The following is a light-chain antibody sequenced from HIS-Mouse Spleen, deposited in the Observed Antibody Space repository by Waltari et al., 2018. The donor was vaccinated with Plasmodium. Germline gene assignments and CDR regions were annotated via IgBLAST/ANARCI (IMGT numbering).Light chain of an antibody. V-gene: IGKV1D-8*02. CDR1: QDICSY. CDR2: AAS. CDR3: QQYYSFSYT. J-gene: IGKJ2*01. Sequence: AIWMTQSPSLLSASTGDRVTISCRMRQDICSYLAWYQQKPGKAPGLLIYAASTLHSGVPSRFSGSGSGTDFTLTISCLQSEDFATYYCQQYYSFSYTFGPGTKLEIK.